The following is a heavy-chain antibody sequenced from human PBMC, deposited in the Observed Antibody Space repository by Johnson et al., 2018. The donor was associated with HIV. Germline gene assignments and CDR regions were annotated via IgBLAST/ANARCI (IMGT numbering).Heavy chain of an antibody. D-gene: IGHD4-23*01. CDR2: ISGSGGST. CDR3: ARGAGEAYGGNFRDAFDS. Sequence: EVQLVESGGGLVQPGGSLRLSCAASGFTVSSNYMSWVRQAPGKGLEWVSVISGSGGSTYYADSVKGRFTISRDNSKNTLDLQMDGLRPGDTAVFDCARGAGEAYGGNFRDAFDSWGQGTMVTVSS. CDR1: GFTVSSNY. J-gene: IGHJ3*02. V-gene: IGHV3-66*02.